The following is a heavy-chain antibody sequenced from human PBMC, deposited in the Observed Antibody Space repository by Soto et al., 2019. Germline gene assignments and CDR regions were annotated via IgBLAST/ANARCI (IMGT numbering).Heavy chain of an antibody. D-gene: IGHD7-27*01. V-gene: IGHV4-34*01. CDR3: ARGNWGSRYFDL. J-gene: IGHJ2*01. Sequence: PSETLSLTCAVNGGSFSGYYWSWIRQPPGKGLEWIGEINHSGSTNYNPSLKSRVTISVDTSKNQYSLKLSSVTAADTAVYYCARGNWGSRYFDLWARGTLVTVSS. CDR2: INHSGST. CDR1: GGSFSGYY.